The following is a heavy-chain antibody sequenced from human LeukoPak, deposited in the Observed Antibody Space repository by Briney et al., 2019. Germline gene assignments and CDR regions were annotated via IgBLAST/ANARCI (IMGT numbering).Heavy chain of an antibody. CDR2: IRYDGSNK. D-gene: IGHD4-23*01. CDR1: GFTFSSYG. J-gene: IGHJ4*02. Sequence: PGGSLRLSCAASGFTFSSYGMHWVRQAPGKGLEWVAFIRYDGSNKYYADSVKGRFTISRDNSKNTLYLQMNSLRAEDTAVYYCAKGGNSLTPYYFDYWGQGTLVTVSS. CDR3: AKGGNSLTPYYFDY. V-gene: IGHV3-30*02.